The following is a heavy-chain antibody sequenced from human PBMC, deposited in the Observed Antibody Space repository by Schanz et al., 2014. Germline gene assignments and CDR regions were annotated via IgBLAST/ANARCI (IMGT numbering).Heavy chain of an antibody. CDR3: AKDQLANYRGSGYNWFDP. CDR2: IRFHGSDK. J-gene: IGHJ5*02. Sequence: QVQLVESGGGVVQPGGSLRLSCAASGFTFSSYGMHWVRQAPGKGVEWVTFIRFHGSDKYYADSVKGRFSVSRDNSKNTLYLQMNSMRADDTAVYYCAKDQLANYRGSGYNWFDPWGQGTLVTVSS. D-gene: IGHD3-10*01. V-gene: IGHV3-30*02. CDR1: GFTFSSYG.